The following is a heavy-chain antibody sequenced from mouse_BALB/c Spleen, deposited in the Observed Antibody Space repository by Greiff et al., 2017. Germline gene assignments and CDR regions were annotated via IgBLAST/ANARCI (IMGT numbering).Heavy chain of an antibody. D-gene: IGHD1-1*02. CDR1: GYAFSSSW. CDR2: IYPGDGDT. J-gene: IGHJ3*01. CDR3: ARLKNYQFAY. V-gene: IGHV1-82*01. Sequence: VQLQQSGPELVKPGASVKISCKASGYAFSSSWMNWVKQRPGQGLEWIGRIYPGDGDTNYNGKFKGKATLTADKSSSTAYMQLSSLTSVDSAVYFCARLKNYQFAYWGQGTLVTVSA.